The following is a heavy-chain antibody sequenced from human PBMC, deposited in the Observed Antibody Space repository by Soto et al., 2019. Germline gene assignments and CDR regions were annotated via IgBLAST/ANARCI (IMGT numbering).Heavy chain of an antibody. D-gene: IGHD2-2*02. CDR1: GGSISDHY. CDR2: IYNGGRT. J-gene: IGHJ4*02. V-gene: IGHV4-59*11. CDR3: GTRFYTSGVLFDY. Sequence: SETLSLTCTVSGGSISDHYYMWIRQSPGKGLEYIGYIYNGGRTDYNPSLKSRVIISVDTSKNQFSLKLTSVTAADPAVYDCGTRFYTSGVLFDYWGQGTPVTVS.